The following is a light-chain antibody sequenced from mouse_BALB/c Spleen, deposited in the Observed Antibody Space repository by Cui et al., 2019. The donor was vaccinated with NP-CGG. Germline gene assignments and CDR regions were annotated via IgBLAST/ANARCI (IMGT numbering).Light chain of an antibody. J-gene: IGLJ1*01. CDR3: ALWYSNHWV. CDR2: GTN. Sequence: LLTQDAALTTSAGETVTLTCHSTTGAVITSNYANWVQEKPDHLFTGLIGGTNNRAPGVPARFSGSLIGDKAALTITGAQTEDEAIYFCALWYSNHWVFGGGTKLTVL. CDR1: TGAVITSNY. V-gene: IGLV1*01.